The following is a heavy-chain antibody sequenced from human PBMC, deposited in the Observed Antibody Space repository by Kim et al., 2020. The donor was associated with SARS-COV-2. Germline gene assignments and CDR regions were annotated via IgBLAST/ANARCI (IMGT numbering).Heavy chain of an antibody. CDR2: IFYSGSA. Sequence: SETLSLTCTVSGGPVRDGNYFWSWIRQPPGKGLEWIGYIFYSGSANYNPSLKSRVTMSVDTSKNQFSLNLNSVTAADTAVYYCARDRGQAVPGVDWGQGALVTVSS. CDR1: GGPVRDGNYF. D-gene: IGHD6-19*01. J-gene: IGHJ4*02. CDR3: ARDRGQAVPGVD. V-gene: IGHV4-61*01.